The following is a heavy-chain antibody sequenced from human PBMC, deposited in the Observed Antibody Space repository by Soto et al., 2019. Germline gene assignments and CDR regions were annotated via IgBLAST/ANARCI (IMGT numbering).Heavy chain of an antibody. CDR3: AKLGYDILTGYSRSLSGWYPNTGFDY. Sequence: GGSLRLSCAASGFTFSSYAMSWVRQAPGKGLEWVSAISGSGGSTYYADSVKGRFTISRDNSKNTLYLQMNSLRAEDTAVYYCAKLGYDILTGYSRSLSGWYPNTGFDYWGQGTLVTVSS. CDR2: ISGSGGST. CDR1: GFTFSSYA. D-gene: IGHD3-9*01. V-gene: IGHV3-23*01. J-gene: IGHJ4*02.